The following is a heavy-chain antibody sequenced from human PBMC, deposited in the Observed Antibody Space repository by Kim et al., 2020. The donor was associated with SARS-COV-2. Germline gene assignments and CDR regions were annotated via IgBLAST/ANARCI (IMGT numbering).Heavy chain of an antibody. J-gene: IGHJ4*02. D-gene: IGHD6-13*01. CDR1: GFTFSNAW. V-gene: IGHV3-15*01. CDR2: IKSKTDGGTT. CDR3: TVAAAGTGNPDDY. Sequence: GGSLRLSCAASGFTFSNAWMSWVRQAPGKGLEWVGRIKSKTDGGTTDYAAPVKGRFTISRDDSKNTLYLQMNSLKTEDTAVYYCTVAAAGTGNPDDYWGQGTLVTVSS.